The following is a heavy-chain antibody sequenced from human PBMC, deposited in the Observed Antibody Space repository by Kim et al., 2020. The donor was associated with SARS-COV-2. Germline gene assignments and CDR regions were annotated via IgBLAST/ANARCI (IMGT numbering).Heavy chain of an antibody. CDR2: ICYSGST. D-gene: IGHD2-21*01. Sequence: SETLSLTCTVSGGSISSSSYYWGWIRPPPGKGLVWIGSICYSGSTYYTPSLKIPVTISSATSQYPFYLNLVTVTAADTSVCSCAGVKVVLARFGYWGLG. CDR1: GGSISSSSYY. V-gene: IGHV4-39*01. J-gene: IGHJ4*02. CDR3: AGVKVVLARFGY.